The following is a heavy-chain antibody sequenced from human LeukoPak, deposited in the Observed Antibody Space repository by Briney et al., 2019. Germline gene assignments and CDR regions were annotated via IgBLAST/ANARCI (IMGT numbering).Heavy chain of an antibody. CDR3: ALLAAASDFDY. V-gene: IGHV3-48*03. D-gene: IGHD6-25*01. CDR2: ISSGGTTM. J-gene: IGHJ4*02. CDR1: GFMFRSFE. Sequence: GGSLRLSCAASGFMFRSFEMYWVRQAPGKGLEWVAYISSGGTTMYYADSVKGRFTISRDDAKNSLFLQMNSLRAEDTAVYYCALLAAASDFDYWGQGTLVTVSS.